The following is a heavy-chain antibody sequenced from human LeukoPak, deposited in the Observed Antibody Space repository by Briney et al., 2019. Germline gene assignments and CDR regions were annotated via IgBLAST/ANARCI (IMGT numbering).Heavy chain of an antibody. CDR3: ANEGSPGHLDY. V-gene: IGHV3-33*06. CDR2: IWYDGSNK. J-gene: IGHJ4*02. Sequence: PGGSLRLSCAASGFTSSSYGIHWVRQAPRKGLEWVAVIWYDGSNKYYADSVKGRFTIPRDNSKNTLYLQMNSLRAEDTAVYYCANEGSPGHLDYWGQGTLVTVSS. CDR1: GFTSSSYG.